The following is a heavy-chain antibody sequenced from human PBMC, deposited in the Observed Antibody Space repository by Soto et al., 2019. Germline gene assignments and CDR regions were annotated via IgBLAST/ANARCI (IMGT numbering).Heavy chain of an antibody. CDR3: ARRTDSSGTDDAFDI. V-gene: IGHV5-10-1*01. CDR1: GYSFTSYW. J-gene: IGHJ3*02. CDR2: IDPSDSYT. D-gene: IGHD3-22*01. Sequence: LKISCKGSGYSFTSYWISWVRQMPGKGLEWMGRIDPSDSYTNYSPSFQGHVTISADKSISTAYLQWSSLKASDTAMYYCARRTDSSGTDDAFDIWGQGTMVTVSS.